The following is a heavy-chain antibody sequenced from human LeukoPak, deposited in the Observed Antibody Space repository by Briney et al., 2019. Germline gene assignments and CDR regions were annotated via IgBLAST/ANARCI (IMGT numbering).Heavy chain of an antibody. V-gene: IGHV2-5*01. CDR1: GFSLNTGGGG. CDR3: VHTPDYCGGNCFPGG. D-gene: IGHD2-21*01. J-gene: IGHJ4*02. Sequence: ESGPTLVRPTQTLTLTCTFSGFSLNTGGGGVGWFRQPPGKALEWLALIYWNDDKRYSPSLKSRLTITKDTSRNQVVLTMTNMDPVDTATYYCVHTPDYCGGNCFPGGWGQGTLVTVSS. CDR2: IYWNDDK.